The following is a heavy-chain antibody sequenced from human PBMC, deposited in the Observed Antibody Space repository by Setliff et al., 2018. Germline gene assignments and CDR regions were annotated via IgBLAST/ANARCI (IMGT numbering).Heavy chain of an antibody. V-gene: IGHV4-59*01. D-gene: IGHD5-12*01. CDR2: VYYSGIA. CDR1: DGSLSTYY. J-gene: IGHJ4*02. CDR3: ARGGAYRYFDY. Sequence: PSETLSLTCTVSDGSLSTYYWSWIRQPPGKGLEWIGHVYYSGIANYNPSLKSRVTLSVDTSKNQFSLRLSSVTAADTAVYYCARGGAYRYFDYWGQGTLVTVSS.